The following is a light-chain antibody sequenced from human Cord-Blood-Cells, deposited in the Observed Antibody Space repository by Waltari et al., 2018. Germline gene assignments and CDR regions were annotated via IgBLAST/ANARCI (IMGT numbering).Light chain of an antibody. J-gene: IGKJ4*01. CDR3: QQSYSTPRALT. Sequence: DIQMTQSPSSLSASVGDRVTIPCRASQSISSYLNWYQQKPGKDPKLLIYAESSLQSGVPSRFSGSGSGTDFTLTISSLQPEDFATYYCQQSYSTPRALTFGGGTKVEIK. V-gene: IGKV1-39*01. CDR2: AES. CDR1: QSISSY.